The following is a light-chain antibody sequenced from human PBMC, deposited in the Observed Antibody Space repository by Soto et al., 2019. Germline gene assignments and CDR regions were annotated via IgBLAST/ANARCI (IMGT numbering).Light chain of an antibody. CDR2: GAS. CDR3: QQYNNWPPLT. Sequence: ELVMTQSPATLSVSPGERATLSCRASQSIFTNLAWYQQKPGQAPRLLIYGASTRATGIPARFSGSGSGTDFTLTISSLQSEDFAVYYCQQYNNWPPLTVGGGTKVEIK. CDR1: QSIFTN. V-gene: IGKV3-15*01. J-gene: IGKJ4*01.